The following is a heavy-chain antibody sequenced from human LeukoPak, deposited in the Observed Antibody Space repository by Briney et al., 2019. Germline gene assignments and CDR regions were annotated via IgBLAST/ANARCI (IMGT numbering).Heavy chain of an antibody. CDR3: ASFAIAVAGFDY. V-gene: IGHV3-30*03. CDR1: GFTFSSHG. J-gene: IGHJ4*02. CDR2: ISYDGSNK. D-gene: IGHD6-19*01. Sequence: PGGSLRLSCAASGFTFSSHGMHWVRQAPGKGLEWVAVISYDGSNKYYADSVKGRFTISRDNSKNTLYLQMNSLRAEDTAVYYCASFAIAVAGFDYWGQGTLVTVSS.